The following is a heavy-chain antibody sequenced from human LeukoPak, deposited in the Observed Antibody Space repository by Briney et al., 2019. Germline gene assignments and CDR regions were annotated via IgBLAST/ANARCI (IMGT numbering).Heavy chain of an antibody. CDR1: CGTFFSYS. CDR3: AKIRIGPYYYYGMDV. Sequence: GGAPRRLCGASCGTFFSYSMSWGRQAPGKGGVWGLSFIGSGGSKYYATSVKGRFTISRDNSKNTLYLQMNSLRDEDTAVYYCAKIRIGPYYYYGMDVWGQGTTVTVSS. V-gene: IGHV3-23*01. J-gene: IGHJ6*02. D-gene: IGHD2-15*01. CDR2: FIGSGGSK.